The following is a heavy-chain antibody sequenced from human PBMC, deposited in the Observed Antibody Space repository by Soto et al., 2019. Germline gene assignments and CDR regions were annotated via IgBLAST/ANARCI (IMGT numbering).Heavy chain of an antibody. Sequence: PSETLSLTCAVSSGSISSSNWWSWVRQPPGKGLEWNGEIYHSGSTNYNPFLKSRVTISVDKSKNQFSLKLSSVTAADTAVYYCARLIAAAGTDYFDYWGQGTLVTVSS. CDR1: SGSISSSNW. CDR3: ARLIAAAGTDYFDY. J-gene: IGHJ4*02. D-gene: IGHD6-13*01. CDR2: IYHSGST. V-gene: IGHV4-4*02.